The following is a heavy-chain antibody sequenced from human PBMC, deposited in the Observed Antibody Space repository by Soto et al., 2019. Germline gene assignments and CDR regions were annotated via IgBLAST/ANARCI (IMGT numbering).Heavy chain of an antibody. D-gene: IGHD3-3*01. CDR1: GDSISSSY. CDR2: IDDTGST. Sequence: PSETLSLTCTVSGDSISSSYWNWIRQAPGKGLEWIGYIDDTGSTNYNPSLKSRVTFSVDTSKNQYSLKLSSVTAADTAVYYCARWYYDFWSGYYSLLHETPNNWFDPWGQGTLVTVSS. J-gene: IGHJ5*02. V-gene: IGHV4-59*01. CDR3: ARWYYDFWSGYYSLLHETPNNWFDP.